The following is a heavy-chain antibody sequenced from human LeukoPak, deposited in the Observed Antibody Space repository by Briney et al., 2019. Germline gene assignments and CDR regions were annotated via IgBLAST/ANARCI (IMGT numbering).Heavy chain of an antibody. D-gene: IGHD3-22*01. Sequence: ASVTVSCKASGYTFTSYGISWVRQAPGQGLEGMGWISAYNGNTNYAQKLQGRVTMTTDTSTSTAYMELRSLRSDDTAVYYCARGGPEYYYDSSGVEYWGQGTLVTVSS. CDR1: GYTFTSYG. CDR3: ARGGPEYYYDSSGVEY. V-gene: IGHV1-18*01. J-gene: IGHJ4*02. CDR2: ISAYNGNT.